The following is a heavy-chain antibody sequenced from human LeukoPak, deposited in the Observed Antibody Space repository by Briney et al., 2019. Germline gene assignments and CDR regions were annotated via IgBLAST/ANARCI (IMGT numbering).Heavy chain of an antibody. CDR2: IWYDGSNK. V-gene: IGHV3-33*01. CDR1: GFTFSSYG. D-gene: IGHD3-22*01. Sequence: GGSLRLSCAASGFTFSSYGMHWVRQAPGKGLEWVAVIWYDGSNKYYADSVKGRFTISRDNSKNTLYLQMNSLRAEDTAVYYCARDPRYYDSSGYYYYWGQGTLVTVSS. J-gene: IGHJ4*02. CDR3: ARDPRYYDSSGYYYY.